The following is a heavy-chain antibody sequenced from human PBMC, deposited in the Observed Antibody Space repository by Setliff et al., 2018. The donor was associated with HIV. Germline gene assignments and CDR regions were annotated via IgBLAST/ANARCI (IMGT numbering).Heavy chain of an antibody. CDR1: GIIFTKCG. CDR3: VFGPYGDYGVY. V-gene: IGHV3-23*01. J-gene: IGHJ4*01. D-gene: IGHD4-17*01. Sequence: PGGSLRLSCAASGIIFTKCGLSWVRQAPGKGLEWISGICGSDGATYYADSVKGRFTISRDSSKNTLYLQMNSLRAEDTAVYYCVFGPYGDYGVYWGHGTLVTVSS. CDR2: ICGSDGAT.